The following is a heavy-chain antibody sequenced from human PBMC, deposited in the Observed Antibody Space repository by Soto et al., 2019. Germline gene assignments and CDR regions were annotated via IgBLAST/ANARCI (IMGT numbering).Heavy chain of an antibody. V-gene: IGHV1-69*01. J-gene: IGHJ6*02. D-gene: IGHD3-22*01. CDR3: ARPDEGGYSSNHHYYYALDV. CDR2: IIPIFDIT. Sequence: SVKVSCKASGGTFRSYSISWVRQAPGQGLEWMGGIIPIFDITNYAQKFQGRVTITADESTSTAYMELSSLGSDDTAVYYCARPDEGGYSSNHHYYYALDVWGQGTTVT. CDR1: GGTFRSYS.